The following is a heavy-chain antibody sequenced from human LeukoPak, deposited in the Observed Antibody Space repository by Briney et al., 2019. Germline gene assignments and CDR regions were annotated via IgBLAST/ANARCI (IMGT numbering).Heavy chain of an antibody. V-gene: IGHV1-2*02. Sequence: ASVKVSCKASGYTFTGYYMHWVRQAPGQGLEWMGWINPNSGGTNYAQKFQGRVTMTRDTSISTAYMELSRLRSDDTAVYYCALGYSSSWYFKNYYGMDVWGQGTTVTVSS. CDR2: INPNSGGT. CDR1: GYTFTGYY. J-gene: IGHJ6*02. CDR3: ALGYSSSWYFKNYYGMDV. D-gene: IGHD6-13*01.